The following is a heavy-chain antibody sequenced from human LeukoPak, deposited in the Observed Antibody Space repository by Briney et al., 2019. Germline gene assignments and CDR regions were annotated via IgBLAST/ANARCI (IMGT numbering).Heavy chain of an antibody. V-gene: IGHV1-2*02. CDR1: GYTFTGYY. CDR2: INPNSGGT. Sequence: ASVKVSCKASGYTFTGYYMHWVRQAPGQGLEWMGWINPNSGGTNYAQKFQGRVTMTRNTSISTAYMELSSLRSEDTAVYYCARSYSGPNWFDPWGQGTLVTVSS. J-gene: IGHJ5*02. CDR3: ARSYSGPNWFDP. D-gene: IGHD2-15*01.